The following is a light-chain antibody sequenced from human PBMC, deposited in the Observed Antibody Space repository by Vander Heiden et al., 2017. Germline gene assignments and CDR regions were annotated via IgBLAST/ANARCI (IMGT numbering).Light chain of an antibody. CDR2: GAS. Sequence: EIVLTPSPGTLSLSPGQRATLSCRASQSVSSNYLAWYQRKPGQAPRLLIYGASSRATGIPDRFSGGGSGTDFTLTISRLEPQDFAVYYCQQYGSSPLTFGQGTRLEIK. J-gene: IGKJ5*01. CDR1: QSVSSNY. CDR3: QQYGSSPLT. V-gene: IGKV3-20*01.